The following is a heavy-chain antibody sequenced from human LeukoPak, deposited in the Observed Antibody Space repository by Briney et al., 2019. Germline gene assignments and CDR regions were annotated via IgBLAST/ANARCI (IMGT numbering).Heavy chain of an antibody. D-gene: IGHD3-9*01. CDR2: IKQDGSEK. CDR1: GFTFSSYG. J-gene: IGHJ4*02. Sequence: GGSLRLSCAASGFTFSSYGMSWVRQAPGKGLEWVANIKQDGSEKYYVDSVKGRFTISRDNAKNSLYLQMNSLRAEDTAVYYCAREGLLRYFDWLFSHFDYWGQGTLVTVSS. CDR3: AREGLLRYFDWLFSHFDY. V-gene: IGHV3-7*01.